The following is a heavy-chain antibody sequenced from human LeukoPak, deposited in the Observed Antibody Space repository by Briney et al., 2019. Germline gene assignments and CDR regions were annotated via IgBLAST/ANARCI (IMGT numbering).Heavy chain of an antibody. CDR3: ARAPPATGWELPDY. V-gene: IGHV1-24*01. CDR2: FDPEDGET. J-gene: IGHJ4*02. D-gene: IGHD1-26*01. CDR1: GYTLTELS. Sequence: ASVKVSCKVSGYTLTELSMHWVRQAPGKGLEWMGGFDPEDGETIYAQKFQGRVTITTDESTSTAYMELSSLRSDDTAVYYCARAPPATGWELPDYWGQGTLVTVSS.